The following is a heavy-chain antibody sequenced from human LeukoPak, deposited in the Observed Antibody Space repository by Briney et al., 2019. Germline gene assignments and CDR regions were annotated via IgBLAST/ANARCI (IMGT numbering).Heavy chain of an antibody. V-gene: IGHV1-24*01. J-gene: IGHJ3*02. CDR1: GYTLTELS. D-gene: IGHD4-23*01. CDR3: ATCRDLRWCDAFDI. Sequence: ASVKVSCKVSGYTLTELSMHWVRQAPGTGLEWMGGFDPEDGETIYAQKFQGRVTMTEDTSTDTAYMELSSLRSEDTAVYYCATCRDLRWCDAFDIWGQGTMVTVSS. CDR2: FDPEDGET.